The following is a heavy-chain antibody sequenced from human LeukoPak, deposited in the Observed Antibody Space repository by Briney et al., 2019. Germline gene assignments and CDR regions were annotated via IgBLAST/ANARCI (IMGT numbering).Heavy chain of an antibody. CDR2: IYYSGST. CDR1: GGSISSYY. V-gene: IGHV4-59*01. CDR3: AREAARPQYFDY. Sequence: SETLSLTCTVSGGSISSYYWSWIRQPPGKGLEWIGYIYYSGSTNYNPSLKSRVTISVDTSKNQFSLKLSSVTAADTAVYYCAREAARPQYFDYWGQGTLVTVSS. D-gene: IGHD2-15*01. J-gene: IGHJ4*02.